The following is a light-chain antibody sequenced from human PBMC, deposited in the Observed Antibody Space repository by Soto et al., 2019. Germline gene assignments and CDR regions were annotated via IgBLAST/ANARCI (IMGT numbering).Light chain of an antibody. CDR2: SAS. J-gene: IGKJ4*01. CDR1: QSVSTN. Sequence: EIVLTQYPGTRSLSRGERATLACRVSQSVSTNYLAWYQQKPGQAPRLLIYSASTTATGIPARFSGSGSGTEFTLTVSSLQSEDFAVYYCQPYNIWPLTFGGGTKVDIK. CDR3: QPYNIWPLT. V-gene: IGKV3-15*01.